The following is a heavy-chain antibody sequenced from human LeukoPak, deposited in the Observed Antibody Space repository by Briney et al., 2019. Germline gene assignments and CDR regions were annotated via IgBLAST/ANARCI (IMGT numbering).Heavy chain of an antibody. CDR2: IRYDGSNK. V-gene: IGHV3-30*02. D-gene: IGHD6-19*01. CDR3: AKESAVAGYYFDY. CDR1: GFTYSSYG. J-gene: IGHJ4*02. Sequence: SGGSLRLSCAASGFTYSSYGMHWVRQAPGKGLERVAFIRYDGSNKYYADSVKGRFTISRDNSKNTLYLQMNSLRAEDTAVYYCAKESAVAGYYFDYWGQGTLVTVSS.